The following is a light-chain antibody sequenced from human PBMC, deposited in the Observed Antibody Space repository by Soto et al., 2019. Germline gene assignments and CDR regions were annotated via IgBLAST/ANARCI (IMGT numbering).Light chain of an antibody. CDR1: SGHSTYA. CDR3: QAWGSGVVV. Sequence: QPVLNQSPSASASLGASVKITCTLSSGHSTYAIAWHQQQPEKGPRYLMKVNSDGSHNKGDGIPDRFSGSSSGAERYLTISSLQSEDEADYYCQAWGSGVVVFGGGTKLTVL. J-gene: IGLJ2*01. V-gene: IGLV4-69*01. CDR2: VNSDGSH.